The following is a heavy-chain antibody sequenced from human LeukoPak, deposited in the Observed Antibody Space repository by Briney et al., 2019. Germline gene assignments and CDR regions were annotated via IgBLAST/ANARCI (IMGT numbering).Heavy chain of an antibody. V-gene: IGHV3-72*01. CDR1: GFTFSDHY. J-gene: IGHJ4*02. Sequence: GGSLRLSCAASGFTFSDHYMDWVRQAPGKGLEWVGRTRNKANSYTAEYAASVKGRFTISGDDSKNSLYLQMNSLKTEDTAVYYCARDRGAFGYFDWSFDYWGQGTLVTVSS. CDR3: ARDRGAFGYFDWSFDY. CDR2: TRNKANSYTA. D-gene: IGHD3-9*01.